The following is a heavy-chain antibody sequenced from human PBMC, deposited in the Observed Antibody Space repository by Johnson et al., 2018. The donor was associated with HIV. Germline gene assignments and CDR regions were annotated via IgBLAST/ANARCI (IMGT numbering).Heavy chain of an antibody. D-gene: IGHD6-6*01. CDR3: ARDRAPVYSSSSTPFDALDI. J-gene: IGHJ3*02. Sequence: VQLVESGGGLVKPGGSLRVSCAASGFTFSDAWMSWVRQAPGKGLEWVSGINWNGGSTGYADSVKGRFTIYSDNSKSTLYLQMNSLRVEDTAVYYCARDRAPVYSSSSTPFDALDIWGQGTVVSVSS. V-gene: IGHV3-20*04. CDR2: INWNGGST. CDR1: GFTFSDAW.